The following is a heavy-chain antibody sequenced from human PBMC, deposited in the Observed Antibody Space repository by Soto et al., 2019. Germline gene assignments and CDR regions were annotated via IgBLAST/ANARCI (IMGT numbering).Heavy chain of an antibody. CDR1: GGSIGGYT. D-gene: IGHD3-3*02. CDR2: INHSGGT. Sequence: SETLSLTCSVYGGSIGGYTWTWIRQAPGKGLEWIGEINHSGGTNYNSSLKSRVIISVDTTKNQFSLIAYSVTAADTAVYYCARDRQYYHFWSGNQNEGPHGMDVWGKGTTVTVSS. V-gene: IGHV4-34*01. CDR3: ARDRQYYHFWSGNQNEGPHGMDV. J-gene: IGHJ6*04.